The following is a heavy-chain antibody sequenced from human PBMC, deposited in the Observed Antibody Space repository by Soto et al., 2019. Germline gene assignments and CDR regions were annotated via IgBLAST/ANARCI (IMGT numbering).Heavy chain of an antibody. J-gene: IGHJ5*02. D-gene: IGHD1-26*01. CDR2: ISATDVAT. CDR1: GFSFSSYA. Sequence: EVQLLESGGGLVQPGGSLRLSCAASGFSFSSYAMGWVRQAPGKGLVWVSIISATDVATYYADSVKGHFIIARDDSRRTLFLQMNSLRAEDTAVYHCVKDVYSGSSGQFDLWGQGTLVTVSS. CDR3: VKDVYSGSSGQFDL. V-gene: IGHV3-23*01.